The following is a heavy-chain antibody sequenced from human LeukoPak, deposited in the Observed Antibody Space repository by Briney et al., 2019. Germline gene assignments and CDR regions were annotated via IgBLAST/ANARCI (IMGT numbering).Heavy chain of an antibody. D-gene: IGHD3-10*01. V-gene: IGHV3-33*01. CDR3: ARDMWGVHGYDYGYNFDS. CDR2: IWYEGSNE. CDR1: GFNLNNYG. J-gene: IGHJ4*02. Sequence: PGGSLRLSCAVSGFNLNNYGMHWARQAPGKGLEWVSVIWYEGSNENYADAVRGRFTISRDTSKNTLYLQMDNLRVDDTAVYFCARDMWGVHGYDYGYNFDSWGQGTLVIVSS.